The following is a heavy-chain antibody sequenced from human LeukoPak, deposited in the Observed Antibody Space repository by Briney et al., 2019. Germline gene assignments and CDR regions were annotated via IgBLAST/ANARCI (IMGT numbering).Heavy chain of an antibody. J-gene: IGHJ4*02. CDR1: GFTFSSYA. Sequence: PGGSLRLSCAASGFTFSSYAMSWVRQVPGKGLEWVSAISGSGGSTYYADSVKGRFTISRDNSKNTLYLQMNSLRAEDTAVYYCAKYESIVVVVAAVDYWGQGTLVTVSS. CDR3: AKYESIVVVVAAVDY. V-gene: IGHV3-23*01. CDR2: ISGSGGST. D-gene: IGHD2-15*01.